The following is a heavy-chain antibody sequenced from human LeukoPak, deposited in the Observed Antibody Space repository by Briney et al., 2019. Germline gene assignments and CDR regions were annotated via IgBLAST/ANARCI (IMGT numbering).Heavy chain of an antibody. D-gene: IGHD6-19*01. CDR3: ARDGGAVAGTLSATH. CDR1: GFTFSSYS. V-gene: IGHV3-48*02. CDR2: ISSSSSVI. Sequence: GGSLRLSCAASGFTFSSYSMNWVRHAPGKGLEWVSYISSSSSVIYYADSVKGRFTISRDNAKNSLYLQMNSLRDEDTALYYCARDGGAVAGTLSATHWGQGTLVTVSS. J-gene: IGHJ4*02.